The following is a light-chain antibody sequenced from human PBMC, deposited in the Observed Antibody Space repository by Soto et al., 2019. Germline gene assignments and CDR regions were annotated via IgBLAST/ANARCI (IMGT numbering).Light chain of an antibody. V-gene: IGLV2-14*01. CDR1: SSDVGHNY. Sequence: QSVLTQPASVSGSPGQSITISCTGTSSDVGHNYVSWYQQHAGKAPKLIIYEVSNRPSGVSTRFSGSKSGNTASLTISGLQAEDEADYYCSSYTSSGVFGGGTKLTVL. CDR3: SSYTSSGV. CDR2: EVS. J-gene: IGLJ3*02.